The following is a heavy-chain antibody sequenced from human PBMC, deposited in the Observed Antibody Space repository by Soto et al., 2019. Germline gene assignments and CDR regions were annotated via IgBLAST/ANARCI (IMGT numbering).Heavy chain of an antibody. V-gene: IGHV4-39*01. D-gene: IGHD5-12*01. Sequence: SETLSLTCTVSGGSISSSSYYWGWIRQPPGKGLEWIGSIYYSGSTYYNPSLKSRVTISVDTSKNQFSLKLSSVTAADTAVYYCAAERDYSGYDYVAYYYMDVWGKGTTVTVSS. CDR3: AAERDYSGYDYVAYYYMDV. J-gene: IGHJ6*03. CDR2: IYYSGST. CDR1: GGSISSSSYY.